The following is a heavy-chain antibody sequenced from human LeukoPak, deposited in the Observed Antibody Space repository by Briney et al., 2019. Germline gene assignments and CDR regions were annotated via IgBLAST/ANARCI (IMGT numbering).Heavy chain of an antibody. CDR3: ATDRGWRTSGYYLYYFEY. J-gene: IGHJ4*02. CDR2: IKQDGSEK. V-gene: IGHV3-7*01. Sequence: GGSLRLSCTASGFTFISYWMSWVRQAPGKGLEWVASIKQDGSEKNYVDSVKGRFTISRDNAKNSLYLQMSSLRAEDTAVYYCATDRGWRTSGYYLYYFEYWGQGTLVTYSS. CDR1: GFTFISYW. D-gene: IGHD3-3*01.